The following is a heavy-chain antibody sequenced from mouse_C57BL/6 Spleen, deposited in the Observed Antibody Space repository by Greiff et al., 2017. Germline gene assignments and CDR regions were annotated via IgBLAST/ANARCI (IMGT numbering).Heavy chain of an antibody. D-gene: IGHD1-1*01. V-gene: IGHV3-1*01. Sequence: VQLKESGPGMVKPSQSLSLTCTVTGYSITSGYDWHWIRHFPGNKLEWMGYISYSGSTNYNPSLKSRISITHDTSKNHFFLKLNSVTTEDTATYYCAREALLLRHEGWYFDVWGTGTTVTVSS. CDR3: AREALLLRHEGWYFDV. CDR1: GYSITSGYD. J-gene: IGHJ1*03. CDR2: ISYSGST.